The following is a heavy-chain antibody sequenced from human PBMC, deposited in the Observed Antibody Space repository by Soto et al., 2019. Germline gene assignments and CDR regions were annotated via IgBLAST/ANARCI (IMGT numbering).Heavy chain of an antibody. CDR1: GGNFSSYG. CDR3: PKASGRGGYNGFAP. CDR2: IVPLFGTT. Sequence: QVQLVQSGAEVKKPGSSVKVSCKASGGNFSSYGISWVRQAPGQGLEWMGGIVPLFGTTNYAHKFRGRVTITADESTRTVNRDLSSLRPGDTAVYYCPKASGRGGYNGFAPWGKGPLVTVST. J-gene: IGHJ5*02. V-gene: IGHV1-69*01.